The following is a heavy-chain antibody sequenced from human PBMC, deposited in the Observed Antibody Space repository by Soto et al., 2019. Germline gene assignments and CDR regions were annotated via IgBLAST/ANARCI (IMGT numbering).Heavy chain of an antibody. Sequence: QVQLVESGGGLVKPGGSLRLSCAASGFTFSDYYMSWIRQAPGKGLEWVSFISSGGSIVYSADSVKARFTISRDNAKNSLYLQMNSLRAEDTAVYYCARPLVVFLDYYGMDIWGQGTTVTVSS. J-gene: IGHJ6*02. CDR3: ARPLVVFLDYYGMDI. CDR1: GFTFSDYY. CDR2: ISSGGSIV. V-gene: IGHV3-11*01. D-gene: IGHD2-8*02.